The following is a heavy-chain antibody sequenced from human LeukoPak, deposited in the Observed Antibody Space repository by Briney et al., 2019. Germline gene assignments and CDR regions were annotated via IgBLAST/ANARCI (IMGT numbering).Heavy chain of an antibody. D-gene: IGHD6-13*01. CDR1: GFTFSSYG. V-gene: IGHV3-30*03. Sequence: PGGSLRLSCAASGFTFSSYGMHWVRQAPGKGLEWVAVISYDGSNKYYADSVKGRFTISRDNSKNTLYLQMNSLRAEDTAVYYCARGIAAARPDAFDIWGQGTMVTVSS. CDR3: ARGIAAARPDAFDI. J-gene: IGHJ3*02. CDR2: ISYDGSNK.